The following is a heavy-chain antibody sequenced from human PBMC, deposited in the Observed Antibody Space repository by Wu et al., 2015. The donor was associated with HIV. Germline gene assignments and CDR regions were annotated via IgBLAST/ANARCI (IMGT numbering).Heavy chain of an antibody. CDR3: ARDYYDSSGYFDY. J-gene: IGHJ4*02. Sequence: QVQLVQSGTEAKKPGASVKVSCKASGYIFNSYGISWVRQAPGQGLEWMGWISAYNGYTNYEEKFRGRITMTTDSSTSTAYMELRSLRSDDTAVYYCARDYYDSSGYFDYWGQGTLVTVSS. CDR1: GYIFNSYG. D-gene: IGHD3-22*01. CDR2: ISAYNGYT. V-gene: IGHV1-18*01.